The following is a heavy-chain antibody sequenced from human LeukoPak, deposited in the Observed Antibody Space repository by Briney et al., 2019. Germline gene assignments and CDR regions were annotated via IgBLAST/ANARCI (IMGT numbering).Heavy chain of an antibody. V-gene: IGHV4-31*03. J-gene: IGHJ4*02. D-gene: IGHD3-10*01. Sequence: SETLSLTCTVSGGSISSGGYYWSWIRQHPGKGLEWIGYIYYSGSTYHNPSLKSRVTISVDTSKNQFSLKLSSVTAADTAVYYCARSLLWFGELLIDYWGQGTLVTVSS. CDR3: ARSLLWFGELLIDY. CDR1: GGSISSGGYY. CDR2: IYYSGST.